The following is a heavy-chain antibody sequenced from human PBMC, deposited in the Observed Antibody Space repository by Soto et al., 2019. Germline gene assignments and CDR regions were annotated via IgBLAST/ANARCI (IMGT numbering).Heavy chain of an antibody. Sequence: PGGSLRLSYAASGFTFGSYGMHWVRQAPGKGLEWVAMISYDGRHQYYADSVKGRFTISRDNFKDTLYLQMNGLTPEDTAIYFCARELDIPPDYYFDYWGQGNLVTVSS. D-gene: IGHD5-12*01. CDR1: GFTFGSYG. J-gene: IGHJ4*02. V-gene: IGHV3-30*03. CDR2: ISYDGRHQ. CDR3: ARELDIPPDYYFDY.